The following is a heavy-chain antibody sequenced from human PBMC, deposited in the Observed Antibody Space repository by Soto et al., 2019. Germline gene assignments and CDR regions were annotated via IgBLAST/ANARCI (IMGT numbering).Heavy chain of an antibody. Sequence: QITLKESGPTLVKPTQTLTLTCTFSGFSLRNSGVGVGWIRQPPGKALEWLELIYWDDDKRYSPSLKSRLTITKDTSKNQVVRTMTNMDPVYTATYYCAHLTTGGFYFDYWGQGTLVTVSS. J-gene: IGHJ4*02. CDR3: AHLTTGGFYFDY. CDR1: GFSLRNSGVG. D-gene: IGHD4-17*01. CDR2: IYWDDDK. V-gene: IGHV2-5*02.